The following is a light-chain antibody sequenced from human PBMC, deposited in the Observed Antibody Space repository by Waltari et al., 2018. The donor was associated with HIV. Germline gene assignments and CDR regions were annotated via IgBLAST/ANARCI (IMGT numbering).Light chain of an antibody. Sequence: QSALTHPPSVAGSPGQPVTISCAGTSSDVGGSNHFPWYQQHPGKAPKLMIYDVSKRPSGVPGRFSGSKSGNTASLTISGLQADDEADYHCCSYAGSYTFVVFGGGTKLIVL. CDR2: DVS. CDR1: SSDVGGSNH. CDR3: CSYAGSYTFVV. J-gene: IGLJ2*01. V-gene: IGLV2-11*01.